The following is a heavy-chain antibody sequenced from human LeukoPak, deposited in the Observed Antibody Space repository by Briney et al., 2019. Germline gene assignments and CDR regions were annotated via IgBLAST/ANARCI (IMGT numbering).Heavy chain of an antibody. CDR1: GGSISSSSYY. CDR2: IYYSGTT. J-gene: IGHJ4*02. V-gene: IGHV4-39*07. CDR3: ARVGYSGYDNRGSFDY. D-gene: IGHD5-12*01. Sequence: PSETLSLTCTVSGGSISSSSYYWGWIRQSPGKGLEWVGSIYYSGTTYYNPSLKSRVTISVDTSKNQFSLRLSSVTAADTAVYYCARVGYSGYDNRGSFDYWGQGTLVTVSS.